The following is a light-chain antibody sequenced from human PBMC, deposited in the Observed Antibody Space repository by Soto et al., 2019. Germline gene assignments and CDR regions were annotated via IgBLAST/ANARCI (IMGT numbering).Light chain of an antibody. V-gene: IGKV1-5*03. CDR1: QSISTW. CDR2: KAS. J-gene: IGKJ4*01. CDR3: QQYNTYPHT. Sequence: DIQMTQSPSTLSASVGDRVTITCRASQSISTWLAWYQQKPGKAPKLLIYKASSLEGGVPSRFSGSGSGTEFNITISSLQPDDFATYYCQQYNTYPHTFGGGTTVDIE.